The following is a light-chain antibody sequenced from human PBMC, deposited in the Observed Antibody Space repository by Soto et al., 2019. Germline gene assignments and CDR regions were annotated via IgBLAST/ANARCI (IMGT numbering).Light chain of an antibody. Sequence: EIVMTQSPATLSVSPGERATLSCRASQNVNSSLAWYQQKPGQAPRLLIYGASTRATGIPARFSGSGSGTEFTLIISSLQSEDFAVYYCQQYNNWPPLTFGGGTKVEIK. CDR3: QQYNNWPPLT. CDR2: GAS. V-gene: IGKV3-15*01. J-gene: IGKJ4*01. CDR1: QNVNSS.